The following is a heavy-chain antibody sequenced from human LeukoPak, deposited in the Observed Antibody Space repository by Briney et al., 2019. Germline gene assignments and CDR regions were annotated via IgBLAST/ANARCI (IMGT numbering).Heavy chain of an antibody. V-gene: IGHV3-15*01. CDR1: GFTFSNAW. CDR2: IKSKTDGGTT. D-gene: IGHD5-12*01. J-gene: IGHJ4*02. Sequence: GGSLRLSCAASGFTFSNAWMSWVRQAPGKGLEWVGRIKSKTDGGTTDYAAPVKGRFTISRDDSKNTLYLQMNSLKTEDTAVYYCTTDKGGYSGYEFDYWGQGTLVTVSS. CDR3: TTDKGGYSGYEFDY.